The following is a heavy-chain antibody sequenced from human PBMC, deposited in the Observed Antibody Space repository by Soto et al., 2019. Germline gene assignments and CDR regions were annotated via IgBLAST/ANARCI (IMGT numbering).Heavy chain of an antibody. CDR2: IYYSGST. D-gene: IGHD6-6*01. V-gene: IGHV4-39*01. CDR1: GGSISSSSYY. Sequence: QLQLQESGPGLVKPSETLSLTCTVSGGSISSSSYYWGWIRQPPGKGLEWIGSIYYSGSTYYNPSLKSRVTISVDTSKNQFSLKLSSVTAADTAVYYCARQYSSSPQFDYWGQGTLVTVSS. CDR3: ARQYSSSPQFDY. J-gene: IGHJ4*02.